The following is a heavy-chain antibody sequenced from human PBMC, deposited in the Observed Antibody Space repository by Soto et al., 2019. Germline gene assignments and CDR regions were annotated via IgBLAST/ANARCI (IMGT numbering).Heavy chain of an antibody. D-gene: IGHD5-12*01. Sequence: PGGSLRLSCAASGFTFSNYWMRWVLQAPGKGLVWVSRIHSDGSRTSYADSVKGRFTISRDNAKNTLYVQMNSLRAEDTAVYYYARAPSPYSGYDWGQGTLVTVSS. V-gene: IGHV3-74*01. CDR3: ARAPSPYSGYD. J-gene: IGHJ4*02. CDR2: IHSDGSRT. CDR1: GFTFSNYW.